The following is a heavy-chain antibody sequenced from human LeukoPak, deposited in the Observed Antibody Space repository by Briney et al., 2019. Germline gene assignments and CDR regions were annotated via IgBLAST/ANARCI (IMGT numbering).Heavy chain of an antibody. CDR2: INTNTGNP. J-gene: IGHJ6*03. Sequence: ASVKVSCKASGYTFTSYAMNWVRQAPGQGLEWMGWINTNTGNPTYAQGFTGRFVFSLDTSVSTAYLQISSLMAEDTAVYYCARDKSNYYYYMDVWGKGTTVTVSS. CDR1: GYTFTSYA. V-gene: IGHV7-4-1*02. CDR3: ARDKSNYYYYMDV.